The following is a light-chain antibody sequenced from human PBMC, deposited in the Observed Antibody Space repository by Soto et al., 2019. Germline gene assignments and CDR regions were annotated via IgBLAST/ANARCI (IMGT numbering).Light chain of an antibody. CDR2: EAS. J-gene: IGKJ3*01. V-gene: IGKV1-17*01. Sequence: DVRMTQAPSSLSASVGDRVTITCRASQDIGYRLGWYQQKPGKVPKCLIYEASTLQGGVPSRFSVAGSGTDFTLTISGLQPEDFATYYCLQHSDYPFTFGLGTKVDI. CDR3: LQHSDYPFT. CDR1: QDIGYR.